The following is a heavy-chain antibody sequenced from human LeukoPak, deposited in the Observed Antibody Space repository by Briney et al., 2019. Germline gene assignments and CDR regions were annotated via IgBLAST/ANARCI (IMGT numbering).Heavy chain of an antibody. CDR2: FDPEDGET. CDR3: ATDGSGTYYGWFDP. V-gene: IGHV1-24*01. Sequence: GSSVKVSCKVSGYTLTELSMHWVRQAPGKGLEWMGGFDPEDGETIYAQKFQGRVTMTEDTSTDTAYMELSSLRSEDTAVYYCATDGSGTYYGWFDPWGQGTLVTVSS. J-gene: IGHJ5*02. CDR1: GYTLTELS. D-gene: IGHD1-26*01.